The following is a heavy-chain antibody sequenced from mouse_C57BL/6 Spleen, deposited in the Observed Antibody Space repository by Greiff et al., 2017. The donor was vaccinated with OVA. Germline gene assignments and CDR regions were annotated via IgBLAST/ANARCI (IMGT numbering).Heavy chain of an antibody. J-gene: IGHJ2*01. CDR3: ARGGDYDVEDYFDY. CDR2: INPNNGGT. V-gene: IGHV1-26*01. D-gene: IGHD2-4*01. Sequence: EVQLQQSGPELVKPGASVKISCKASGYTFTDYYMNWVKQSHGKSLEWIGDINPNNGGTSYNQQFKGKATLTVDKSSSTAYMELRSLTSEDSAVYYCARGGDYDVEDYFDYWGQGTTLTVSS. CDR1: GYTFTDYY.